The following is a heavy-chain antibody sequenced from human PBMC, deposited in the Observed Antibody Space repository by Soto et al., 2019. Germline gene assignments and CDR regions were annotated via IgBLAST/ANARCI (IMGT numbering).Heavy chain of an antibody. CDR3: ARTLYGDNVDY. V-gene: IGHV1-46*01. D-gene: IGHD4-17*01. CDR1: GYTFTSYY. CDR2: INPFGGST. Sequence: ASVKVSCKASGYTFTSYYMHWVRQAPGQGPEWVGIINPFGGSTSYAQNFQGRITMTSDTSTSTVYMELSSLRSEDTAVYYCARTLYGDNVDYWGQGTLVTVSS. J-gene: IGHJ4*02.